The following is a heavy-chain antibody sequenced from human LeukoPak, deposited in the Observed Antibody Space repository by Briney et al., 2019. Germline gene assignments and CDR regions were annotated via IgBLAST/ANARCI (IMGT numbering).Heavy chain of an antibody. CDR3: ARDLRQGYAFDI. Sequence: GGSLRLSCAASGFTFSSYAMSWVRQAPGKGLEWVSAISGSGGSTYYADSVKGRFTISRDNAKNSLYLQMNSLRAEDTAVYYCARDLRQGYAFDIWGQGTMVTVSS. CDR2: ISGSGGST. CDR1: GFTFSSYA. V-gene: IGHV3-23*01. J-gene: IGHJ3*02.